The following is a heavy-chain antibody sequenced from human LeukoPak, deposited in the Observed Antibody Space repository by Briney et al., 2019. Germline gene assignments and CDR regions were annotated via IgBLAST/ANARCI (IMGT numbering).Heavy chain of an antibody. Sequence: ASVKVSCKASGYTFTTYDINWVRQVPGQGLEWMGWMNIKSGDRGYAQKFQGRVTMTRDTSMNTAYMELSSLRSDGTAVYYCARVVGSIDYWGQGTLVTVSS. CDR2: MNIKSGDR. D-gene: IGHD4-11*01. CDR1: GYTFTTYD. V-gene: IGHV1-8*01. J-gene: IGHJ4*02. CDR3: ARVVGSIDY.